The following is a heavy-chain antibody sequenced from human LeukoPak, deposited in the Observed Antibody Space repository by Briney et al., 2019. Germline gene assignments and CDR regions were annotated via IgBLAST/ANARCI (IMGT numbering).Heavy chain of an antibody. CDR2: ISSSSSYI. CDR1: GFTFSYYS. V-gene: IGHV3-21*01. Sequence: GGSLRLSCEASGFTFSYYSTNWVRQAPGKGLEWVSSISSSSSYIYYADSVKGRFTISRDNAKNSLYLQMDSLRAEDTAVYYCARDDGTGSHLEYWGQGTLVTVSS. J-gene: IGHJ4*02. CDR3: ARDDGTGSHLEY. D-gene: IGHD3-10*01.